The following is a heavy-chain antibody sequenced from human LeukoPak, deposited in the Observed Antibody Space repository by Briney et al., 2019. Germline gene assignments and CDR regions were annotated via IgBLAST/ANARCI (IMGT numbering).Heavy chain of an antibody. CDR3: ARSLIVVVVAAIFNWFDP. CDR2: INHSGST. J-gene: IGHJ5*02. CDR1: GGPFSGYY. Sequence: PSETLSLTCAVYGGPFSGYYWSWIRQPPGKGLEWIGEINHSGSTNYNPSLKSRVTISVDTSKNQFSLKLSSVTAADTAVYYCARSLIVVVVAAIFNWFDPWGQGTQVTVSS. V-gene: IGHV4-34*01. D-gene: IGHD2-15*01.